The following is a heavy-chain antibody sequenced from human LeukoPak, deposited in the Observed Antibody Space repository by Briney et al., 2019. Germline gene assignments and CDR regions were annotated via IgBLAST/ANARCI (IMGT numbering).Heavy chain of an antibody. CDR3: ARVPNHYDSSGYPSTLFDY. V-gene: IGHV4-59*01. CDR1: GGSISSYY. CDR2: IYYGGST. J-gene: IGHJ4*02. Sequence: SETLSLTCTVSGGSISSYYWSWIRQPPGKGLEWIGYIYYGGSTNYNPSLKSRVTISVDTSKNQFSLKLSSVTAADTAVYYCARVPNHYDSSGYPSTLFDYWGREPWSPSPQ. D-gene: IGHD3-22*01.